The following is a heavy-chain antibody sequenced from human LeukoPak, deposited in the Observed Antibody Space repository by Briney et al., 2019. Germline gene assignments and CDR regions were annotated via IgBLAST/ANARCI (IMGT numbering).Heavy chain of an antibody. CDR3: ARSRISVPVDY. Sequence: GASVKVSCKASGYTFTDYYMHWVRQAPGQGLEWMGWINTHSGGTSYAQKFQGRVTMTGDTSISTGYMELNRLRSDDTAVYYCARSRISVPVDYWGQGTLVIVSS. J-gene: IGHJ4*02. CDR1: GYTFTDYY. CDR2: INTHSGGT. D-gene: IGHD6-19*01. V-gene: IGHV1-2*02.